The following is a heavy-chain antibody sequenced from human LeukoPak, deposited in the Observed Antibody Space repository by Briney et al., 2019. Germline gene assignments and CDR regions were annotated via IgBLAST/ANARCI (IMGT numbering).Heavy chain of an antibody. Sequence: SLKVSCKASGGTFSSYAISWVRQAPGQGIEWMGVIIPIFGTANYAQKFQGRVTITADKSTSTAYMELSSLRSEDTAVYYCASMRLDCSGGSCYVDYYYYGMDVWGKGTTVTVSS. CDR1: GGTFSSYA. D-gene: IGHD2-15*01. J-gene: IGHJ6*04. V-gene: IGHV1-69*06. CDR2: IIPIFGTA. CDR3: ASMRLDCSGGSCYVDYYYYGMDV.